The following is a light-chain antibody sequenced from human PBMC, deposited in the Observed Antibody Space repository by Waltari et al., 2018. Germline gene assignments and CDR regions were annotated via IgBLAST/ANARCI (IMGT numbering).Light chain of an antibody. V-gene: IGKV1-9*01. J-gene: IGKJ5*01. Sequence: IQLTQSPSSLSASVGDTVTITCRASQDISSYLAWYQQKPEKAPKILISAAFTLQSGVPPRFSGSGSGADITLTISSLQPEDFATYYCQQFKTYPLPFGQGTRLEIK. CDR2: AAF. CDR3: QQFKTYPLP. CDR1: QDISSY.